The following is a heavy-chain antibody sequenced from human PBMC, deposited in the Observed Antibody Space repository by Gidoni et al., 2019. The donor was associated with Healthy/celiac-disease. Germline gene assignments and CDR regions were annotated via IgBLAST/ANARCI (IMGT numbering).Heavy chain of an antibody. CDR3: ARGTYYYDSSGYRIDAFDI. CDR2: IYHSGST. CDR1: GGSISSGGYS. Sequence: QLQLQESGSGLVKPSQTLSLTCAVPGGSISSGGYSWSWIRQPPGKGLEWIGYIYHSGSTYYNPSLKSRVTISVDRSKNQFSLKLSSVTAADTAVYYCARGTYYYDSSGYRIDAFDIWGQGTMVSVSS. J-gene: IGHJ3*02. V-gene: IGHV4-30-2*01. D-gene: IGHD3-22*01.